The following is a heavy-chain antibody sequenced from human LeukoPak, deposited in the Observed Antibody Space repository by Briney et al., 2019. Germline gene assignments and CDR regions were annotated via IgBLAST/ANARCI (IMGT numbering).Heavy chain of an antibody. Sequence: GGSLRLSCAASGFTFSSYGMHWVRQAPGKGLEWVAVISYDGSNKYYADSVKGRFTISRDNSKNTLYLQMNSLRAEDTAVYYCAKDAQVPGAAAPLLRFDYWGQGTLVTVSS. D-gene: IGHD6-13*01. CDR3: AKDAQVPGAAAPLLRFDY. CDR2: ISYDGSNK. CDR1: GFTFSSYG. V-gene: IGHV3-30*18. J-gene: IGHJ4*02.